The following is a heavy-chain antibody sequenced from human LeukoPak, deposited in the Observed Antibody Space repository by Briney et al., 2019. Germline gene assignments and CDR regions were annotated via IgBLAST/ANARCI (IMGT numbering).Heavy chain of an antibody. D-gene: IGHD3-3*01. Sequence: PSQTLSLTCTVSGGSISSGGYYWSWIRQHPAKGLEWIGYIYYSGSTYYNPSLKSRVTISVDTSKNQFSLKLSSVTAADTAVYYCARIKTYYDFWSGYYFGFDPWGQGTLVTVSS. CDR1: GGSISSGGYY. CDR3: ARIKTYYDFWSGYYFGFDP. J-gene: IGHJ5*02. CDR2: IYYSGST. V-gene: IGHV4-31*03.